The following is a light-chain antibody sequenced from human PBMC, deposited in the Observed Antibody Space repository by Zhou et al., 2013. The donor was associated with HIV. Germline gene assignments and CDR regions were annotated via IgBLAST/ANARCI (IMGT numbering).Light chain of an antibody. Sequence: DIQMTQSPSSLSASVGDRVAITCRASQGISNYLAWYQQKPGKVPKLLIYGASTLQSGVPSRFSGSGSGTEFTLTISSLQPDDFATYYCQQYSSYLSLTFGGGTKVEIK. V-gene: IGKV1-27*01. J-gene: IGKJ4*01. CDR3: QQYSSYLSLT. CDR2: GAS. CDR1: QGISNY.